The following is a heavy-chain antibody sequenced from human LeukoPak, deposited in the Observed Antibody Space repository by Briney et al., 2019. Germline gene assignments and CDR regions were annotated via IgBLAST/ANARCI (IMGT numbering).Heavy chain of an antibody. Sequence: GGSLRLSCAASGFTFSNYVMSWVRQAPGKGLEWVSSISGSGGTTYYADSVKGRFTISRDSSKNTLYLQMDSLRAEDTAVCYCAKRGGNTALTRHFDYWGQGTLVTVSS. CDR3: AKRGGNTALTRHFDY. V-gene: IGHV3-23*01. D-gene: IGHD5-18*01. CDR2: ISGSGGTT. J-gene: IGHJ4*02. CDR1: GFTFSNYV.